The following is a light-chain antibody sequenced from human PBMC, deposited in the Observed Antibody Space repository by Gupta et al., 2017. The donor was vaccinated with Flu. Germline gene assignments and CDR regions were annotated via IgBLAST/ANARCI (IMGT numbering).Light chain of an antibody. CDR3: SSYTTISTRD. J-gene: IGLJ2*01. V-gene: IGLV2-14*01. Sequence: QSALTQPAPVSGSPGQSITISCTGTSSDIGAYNFVTWYQQHPGKAPKLMIYEVSNRPSGVSSRFSGSKSGNTASLTISGLQADDEADYYCSSYTTISTRDFGGGTKLTVL. CDR1: SSDIGAYNF. CDR2: EVS.